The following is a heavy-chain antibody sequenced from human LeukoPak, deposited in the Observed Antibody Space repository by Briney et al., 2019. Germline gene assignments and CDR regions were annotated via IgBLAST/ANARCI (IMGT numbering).Heavy chain of an antibody. CDR3: ASRVVGAFDI. Sequence: SETLSLTCTVSGGSISSSSYYWGWIRQPPGKGLEWIGSIYYSGSTYYNPSLKSRVTISVDTSKNQFSLELSSVTAADTAVYYCASRVVGAFDIWGQGTMVTVSS. CDR1: GGSISSSSYY. CDR2: IYYSGST. J-gene: IGHJ3*02. D-gene: IGHD2-15*01. V-gene: IGHV4-39*07.